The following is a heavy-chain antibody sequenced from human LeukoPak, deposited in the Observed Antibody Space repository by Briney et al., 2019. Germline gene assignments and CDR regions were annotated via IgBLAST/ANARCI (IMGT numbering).Heavy chain of an antibody. J-gene: IGHJ3*02. CDR2: INSDGSST. Sequence: TGGSLRLSCAASGFTFSSYWMHWVRQAPGKGLVWVSRINSDGSSTSYAASVKGRFTISRDNAKNTLYLQMNSLRAEDTAVYYCARVSGSYKDDAFDIWGQGTMVTVSS. D-gene: IGHD1-26*01. CDR3: ARVSGSYKDDAFDI. CDR1: GFTFSSYW. V-gene: IGHV3-74*01.